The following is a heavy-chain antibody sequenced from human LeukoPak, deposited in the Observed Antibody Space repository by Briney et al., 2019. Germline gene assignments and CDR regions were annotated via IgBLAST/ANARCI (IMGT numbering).Heavy chain of an antibody. CDR3: AKCSGWFVRGKDYYYYYMDV. CDR2: VSTTGGST. J-gene: IGHJ6*03. CDR1: SFTFSSYV. V-gene: IGHV3-23*01. Sequence: GSLRLSCGASSFTFSSYVMSWVRQAPGKGLEWVSTVSTTGGSTYYADSVKSRFTISRDNSKDTLYLQMNSLRAEDTAVYYCAKCSGWFVRGKDYYYYYMDVWGKGTTVTVSS. D-gene: IGHD6-19*01.